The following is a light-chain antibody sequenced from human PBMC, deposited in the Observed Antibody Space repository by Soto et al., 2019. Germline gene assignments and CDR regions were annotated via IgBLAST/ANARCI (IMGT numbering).Light chain of an antibody. Sequence: QSALTQPASVSGSPGQSITISCTGTSSDVGGYNYVSWYQQHPGKAPKLMIYDVSNRPSGVSNRFSGSKSGNTASLTISGLQVEDEADYYCKSYTSSSTKVFGNGTKVTVL. V-gene: IGLV2-14*01. CDR3: KSYTSSSTKV. CDR1: SSDVGGYNY. CDR2: DVS. J-gene: IGLJ1*01.